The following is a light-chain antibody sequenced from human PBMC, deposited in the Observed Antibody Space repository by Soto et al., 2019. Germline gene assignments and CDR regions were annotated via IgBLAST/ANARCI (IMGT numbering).Light chain of an antibody. CDR2: DAS. Sequence: DIQMTQSPSTLSASVGDRVSITCRASQSISNWLAWYQQKPGEAPKLLIYDASNLESGVPSRFSGSGSGTEFTLTISGLQPEDVAIYYCQEYDSYPLSFGGGTKVDIK. J-gene: IGKJ4*01. CDR1: QSISNW. V-gene: IGKV1-5*01. CDR3: QEYDSYPLS.